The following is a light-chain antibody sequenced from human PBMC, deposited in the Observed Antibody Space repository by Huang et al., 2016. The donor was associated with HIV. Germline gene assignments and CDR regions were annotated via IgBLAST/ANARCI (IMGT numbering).Light chain of an antibody. CDR2: AAS. CDR3: QQLNSYPYT. V-gene: IGKV1-9*01. CDR1: QDISSY. J-gene: IGKJ2*01. Sequence: IQLTQSPSSLSASVGDRVTITCRASQDISSYLAWYKQKPGKAPKLLIYAASTLQSVVPSRFSGSGSGTDFTLTISSLQPEDFATYYCQQLNSYPYTFGQGTKLEIK.